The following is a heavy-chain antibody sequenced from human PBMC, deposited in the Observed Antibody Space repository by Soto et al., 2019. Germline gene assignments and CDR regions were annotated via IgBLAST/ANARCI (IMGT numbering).Heavy chain of an antibody. CDR2: INHSGST. CDR3: ARVLIVYLFDP. V-gene: IGHV4-34*01. D-gene: IGHD2-21*01. Sequence: SETLSLTCTVYGGSFSGYYWSWIRQPPGKGLEWIGEINHSGSTNYNPSLKSRVTISVDTSKNQFSLKLSSVTAADTAVYYCARVLIVYLFDPWGQGTLVTVSS. CDR1: GGSFSGYY. J-gene: IGHJ5*02.